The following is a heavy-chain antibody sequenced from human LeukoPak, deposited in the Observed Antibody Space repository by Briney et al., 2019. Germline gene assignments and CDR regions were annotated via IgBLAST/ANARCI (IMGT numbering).Heavy chain of an antibody. J-gene: IGHJ5*02. Sequence: SETLSLTCTVSGGSISSYYWSWIRQPPGKGLEWIGYIYYSGSTNYNPSLKSRVTISVDTSKSQFSLKLSSVTAADTAVYYCARVYDFWSGSNWFDPWGQGTLVTVSS. CDR2: IYYSGST. CDR1: GGSISSYY. CDR3: ARVYDFWSGSNWFDP. V-gene: IGHV4-59*01. D-gene: IGHD3-3*01.